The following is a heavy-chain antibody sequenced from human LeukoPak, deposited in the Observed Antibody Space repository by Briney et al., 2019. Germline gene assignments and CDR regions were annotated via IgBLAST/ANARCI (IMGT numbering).Heavy chain of an antibody. CDR1: GFTFSDYY. D-gene: IGHD3-22*01. J-gene: IGHJ3*01. V-gene: IGHV3-11*01. CDR3: ARASYYYYTIGLGAFDV. Sequence: GGPLRLSCAASGFTFSDYYMSWIRKAPGKGLEWVSYISSSGSTIYYADSVKGRFTISRDNAKNSLDLQMNSLRGEDTALYYCARASYYYYTIGLGAFDVWGQGKTVVVSS. CDR2: ISSSGSTI.